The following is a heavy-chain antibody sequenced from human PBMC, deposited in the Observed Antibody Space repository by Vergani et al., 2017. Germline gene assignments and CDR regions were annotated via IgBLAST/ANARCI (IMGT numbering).Heavy chain of an antibody. D-gene: IGHD2/OR15-2a*01. J-gene: IGHJ5*02. CDR2: IYYSGST. V-gene: IGHV4-39*07. CDR3: ARDELLTARIWGGFDA. CDR1: GGSISSSSYY. Sequence: QLQLQESGPGLVKPSETLSLTCTVSGGSISSSSYYWGWIRQPPGKGLEWIGSIYYSGSTYYNPSLKSRVTISVDTSKNQFSLKLSSVTAADTAVYYCARDELLTARIWGGFDAWGQGTLVTVSS.